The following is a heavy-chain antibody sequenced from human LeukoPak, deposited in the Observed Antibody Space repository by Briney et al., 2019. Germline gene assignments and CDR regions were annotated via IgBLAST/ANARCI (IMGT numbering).Heavy chain of an antibody. V-gene: IGHV3-21*01. J-gene: IGHJ3*02. CDR3: ARGPQGAFDI. Sequence: GGSLRLSCAASGFTFSSYSMNWVRQAPGKGLEWVSSISSSSSYIYYADSVKGRFTISRDNAKYSLYLQMNSLRAEDTAVYYCARGPQGAFDIWGQGTMVTVSS. CDR2: ISSSSSYI. CDR1: GFTFSSYS.